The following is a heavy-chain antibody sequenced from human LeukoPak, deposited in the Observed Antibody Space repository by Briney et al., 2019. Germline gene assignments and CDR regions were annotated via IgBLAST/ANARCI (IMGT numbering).Heavy chain of an antibody. CDR2: ISFDGNNK. V-gene: IGHV3-30-3*01. D-gene: IGHD5-18*01. CDR3: AREKGRGYNYGDAFDV. Sequence: GGSLRLSCAASGFIFSSYAMHWARQAPGKGLEWVSVISFDGNNKYFADSVKGRFTISRDNSKNTLYLQMNSLRAGDTALYYCAREKGRGYNYGDAFDVWGQGTVVTVSS. CDR1: GFIFSSYA. J-gene: IGHJ3*01.